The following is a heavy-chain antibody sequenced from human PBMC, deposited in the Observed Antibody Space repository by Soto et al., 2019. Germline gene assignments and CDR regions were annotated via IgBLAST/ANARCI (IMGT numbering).Heavy chain of an antibody. Sequence: QVQLVQSGAEVKKPGASVKVSCKASGYTFTSYGISWVRQAPGQGLEWLGWISAYNGNTNYARNLQGRVTVTADTSTTTAYMELRSLRSDDTAVNYCARDRGIVIVGGTIPDYWGQGTLVTVSS. V-gene: IGHV1-18*01. D-gene: IGHD1-26*01. J-gene: IGHJ4*02. CDR2: ISAYNGNT. CDR3: ARDRGIVIVGGTIPDY. CDR1: GYTFTSYG.